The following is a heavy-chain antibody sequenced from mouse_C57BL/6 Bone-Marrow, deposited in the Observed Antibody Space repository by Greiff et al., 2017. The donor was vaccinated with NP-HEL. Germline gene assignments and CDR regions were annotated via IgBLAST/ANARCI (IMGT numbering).Heavy chain of an antibody. CDR2: IYPGDGDT. J-gene: IGHJ2*01. CDR3: ARDITTVLAYYFDY. CDR1: GYAFSSSW. Sequence: VQVVESGPELVKPGASVKISCKASGYAFSSSWMNWVKQRPGKGLEWIGRIYPGDGDTNYNGKFKGKATLTADKSSSTAYMHLSSLTSDDSAVYFCARDITTVLAYYFDYRGQGTTLTFSS. D-gene: IGHD1-1*01. V-gene: IGHV1-82*01.